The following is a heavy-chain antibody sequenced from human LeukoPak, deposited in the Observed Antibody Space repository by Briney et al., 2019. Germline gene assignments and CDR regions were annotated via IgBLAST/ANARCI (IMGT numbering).Heavy chain of an antibody. CDR2: IVVGSGNT. CDR3: AATYYYGSGSYYPPDAFDI. D-gene: IGHD3-10*01. Sequence: SVKVSCKASGYTFTSSAVQWVRQARGQRLEWIGWIVVGSGNTNYAQKFQERVTITRDMSTSTAYMELSSLRSEDTAVYYCAATYYYGSGSYYPPDAFDIWGQGTMVTVSS. V-gene: IGHV1-58*01. J-gene: IGHJ3*02. CDR1: GYTFTSSA.